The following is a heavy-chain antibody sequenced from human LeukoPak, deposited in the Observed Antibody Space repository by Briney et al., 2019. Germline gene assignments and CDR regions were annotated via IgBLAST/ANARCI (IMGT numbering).Heavy chain of an antibody. J-gene: IGHJ3*02. Sequence: GGSLRLSCAASGFTVSSNYMSWVRQAPGKGLEWVSVIYSGGTTYYADSVKGRFTISRDNSKNTLYLQMNSLRADDTAVYYCARANWNDDALDIWGQGAMVTVS. CDR1: GFTVSSNY. V-gene: IGHV3-66*01. CDR3: ARANWNDDALDI. D-gene: IGHD1-20*01. CDR2: IYSGGTT.